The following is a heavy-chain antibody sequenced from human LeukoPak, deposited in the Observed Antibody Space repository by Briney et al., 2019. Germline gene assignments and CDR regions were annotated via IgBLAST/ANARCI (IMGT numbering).Heavy chain of an antibody. V-gene: IGHV1-2*02. D-gene: IGHD3-22*01. CDR1: GYTFSGYY. Sequence: GASVKVSCKASGYTFSGYYMHWVRQAPGQGLEWMGWINPNTGRTNYAQNFQGRVTMTSDTSISTAHMELNSLRFDDTAVYYCARGTYYDSSGYSGVRLFDYWGQGTLLTVSS. CDR2: INPNTGRT. J-gene: IGHJ4*02. CDR3: ARGTYYDSSGYSGVRLFDY.